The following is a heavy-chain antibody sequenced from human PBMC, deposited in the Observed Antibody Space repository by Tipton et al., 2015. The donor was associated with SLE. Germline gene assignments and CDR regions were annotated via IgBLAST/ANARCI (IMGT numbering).Heavy chain of an antibody. CDR2: VSDSGIT. CDR3: ARTVTPRILYYYGLDV. Sequence: TLSLTCAVSGGSINNYYWSWIRQPPGKGLEWIGYVSDSGITNYNPSLKSRVTISLDTSKKQFSLKLSSVTAADTAVYYCARTVTPRILYYYGLDVWGQGTTVTVSS. D-gene: IGHD4-23*01. CDR1: GGSINNYY. V-gene: IGHV4-59*01. J-gene: IGHJ6*02.